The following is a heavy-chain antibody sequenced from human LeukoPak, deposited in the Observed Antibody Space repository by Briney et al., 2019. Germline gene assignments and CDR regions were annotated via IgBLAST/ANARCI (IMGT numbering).Heavy chain of an antibody. CDR3: ARRLGSHFDY. J-gene: IGHJ4*02. CDR1: GGSISTYY. CDR2: IYYTGST. D-gene: IGHD3-10*01. V-gene: IGHV4-59*08. Sequence: SETLSLTCTVSGGSISTYYWSWIRQPPGKGLEWIGYIYYTGSTNYNPSLKSRVTISLDTSKSQFSLKLSSVTAADTAVYYCARRLGSHFDYWGQGTLVTVSS.